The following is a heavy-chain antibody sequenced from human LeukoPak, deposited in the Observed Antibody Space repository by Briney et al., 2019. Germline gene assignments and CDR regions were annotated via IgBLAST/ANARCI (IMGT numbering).Heavy chain of an antibody. V-gene: IGHV4-59*08. Sequence: SETLSLTCTVSGGSITNYYWSWIRQPLGKGLEWIGYIYYSGSTNYNPSLKSRVTISVDTSENHFSLRLTSVTAADTAVYYCARQRYSGSYYFDSWGQGSLATVSS. CDR1: GGSITNYY. CDR2: IYYSGST. D-gene: IGHD1-26*01. J-gene: IGHJ4*02. CDR3: ARQRYSGSYYFDS.